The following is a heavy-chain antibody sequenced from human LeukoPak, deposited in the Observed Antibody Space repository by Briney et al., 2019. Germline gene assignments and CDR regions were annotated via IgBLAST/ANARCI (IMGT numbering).Heavy chain of an antibody. V-gene: IGHV1-8*01. CDR1: GYTFTSYD. J-gene: IGHJ4*02. Sequence: ASVEVSCKASGYTFTSYDINWVRQATGQGLEWMGWMNPNSGNAGYAQKFQGRVTMTRNTSISTAYMELSSLRSEDTAVYYCAVNYDILTGWDYWGQGTLVTVSS. CDR3: AVNYDILTGWDY. CDR2: MNPNSGNA. D-gene: IGHD3-9*01.